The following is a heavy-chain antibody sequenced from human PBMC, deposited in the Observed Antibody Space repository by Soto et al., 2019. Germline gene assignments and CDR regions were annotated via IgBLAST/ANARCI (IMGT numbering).Heavy chain of an antibody. CDR1: GGSISSGDYY. J-gene: IGHJ4*02. Sequence: SETLYLTCTVSGGSISSGDYYWSWIRQPPGKGLEWIGYIYYSGSTYYNPSLKSRVTISVDTSKNQFSLKLSSVTAADTAVYYCARDLRSSSLAFDYWGQGTLVTVSS. CDR2: IYYSGST. D-gene: IGHD6-6*01. V-gene: IGHV4-30-4*01. CDR3: ARDLRSSSLAFDY.